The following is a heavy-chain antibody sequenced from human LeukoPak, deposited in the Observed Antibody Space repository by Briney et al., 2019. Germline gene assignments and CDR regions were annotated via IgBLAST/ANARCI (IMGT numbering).Heavy chain of an antibody. D-gene: IGHD2-2*01. V-gene: IGHV1-18*01. Sequence: GASVKVSCKASGYTFTSYGISWVRQAPGQGLEWMGWISAYNGNTNYAQKLQGRVTMTTDTSTSTAYMELRSLRSDDTAVYYCARDGVVVPAAKGALYYYYGMDVWGQGTTVTVSS. CDR2: ISAYNGNT. CDR3: ARDGVVVPAAKGALYYYYGMDV. CDR1: GYTFTSYG. J-gene: IGHJ6*02.